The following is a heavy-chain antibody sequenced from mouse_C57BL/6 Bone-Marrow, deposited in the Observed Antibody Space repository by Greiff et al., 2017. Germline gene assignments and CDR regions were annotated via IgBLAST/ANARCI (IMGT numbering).Heavy chain of an antibody. D-gene: IGHD1-1*01. J-gene: IGHJ3*01. Sequence: VQLQQSGAELVRPGASVTLSCKASGYTFTDYEMHWVKQTPVHGLEWIGAIDPDTGGTAYNQKFKGKAILTADKSSSTAYMELRSLTSEDSADYYGTRGDDGSSTWFAYWGQGTLVTVSA. CDR3: TRGDDGSSTWFAY. CDR1: GYTFTDYE. V-gene: IGHV1-15*01. CDR2: IDPDTGGT.